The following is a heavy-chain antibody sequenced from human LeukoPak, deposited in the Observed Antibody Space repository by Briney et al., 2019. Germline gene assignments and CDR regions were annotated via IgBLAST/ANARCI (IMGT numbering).Heavy chain of an antibody. CDR2: INHSGST. V-gene: IGHV4-34*01. Sequence: PSETLSLTCAVYGGSFSGYYWSWIRQPPGKGLEWIGEINHSGSTNYNPSLKSRVTISVDTSKNQFSLELSSVTAADTAVYYCARAVLRGGKKYYFDYWGQGTLVTVSS. CDR3: ARAVLRGGKKYYFDY. CDR1: GGSFSGYY. J-gene: IGHJ4*02. D-gene: IGHD3-10*01.